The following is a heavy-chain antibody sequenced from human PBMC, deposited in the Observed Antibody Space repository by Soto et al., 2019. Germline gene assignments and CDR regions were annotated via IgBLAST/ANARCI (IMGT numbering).Heavy chain of an antibody. D-gene: IGHD3-10*01. CDR1: GYTFTSYY. V-gene: IGHV1-46*01. Sequence: ASVKVSCKASGYTFTSYYIHWVRQAPGQGLEWMGIINPSGGSTTYAHKFQGRVTMTRDSSTSTLYMELTSLRSEDTALYYCERSLILRGVIINQFDYWGQGTLVTV. CDR3: ERSLILRGVIINQFDY. CDR2: INPSGGST. J-gene: IGHJ4*02.